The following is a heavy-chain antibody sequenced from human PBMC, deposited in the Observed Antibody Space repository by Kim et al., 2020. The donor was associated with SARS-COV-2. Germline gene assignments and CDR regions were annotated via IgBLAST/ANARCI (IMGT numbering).Heavy chain of an antibody. Sequence: SVKVSCKASGFTFTSSAMQWVRQARGQRLEWIGWIVVGSGNTNYAQKFQERVTITRDMSTSTAYMELSSLRSEDTAVYYCAAGPDYDILTGYSTYYGMDVWGQGTTVTVSS. CDR3: AAGPDYDILTGYSTYYGMDV. V-gene: IGHV1-58*02. D-gene: IGHD3-9*01. J-gene: IGHJ6*02. CDR2: IVVGSGNT. CDR1: GFTFTSSA.